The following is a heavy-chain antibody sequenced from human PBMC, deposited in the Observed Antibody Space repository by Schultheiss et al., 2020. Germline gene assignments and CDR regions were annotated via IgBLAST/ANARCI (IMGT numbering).Heavy chain of an antibody. D-gene: IGHD3-10*01. Sequence: ASVKVSCKASGYTFTNYGISWVRQAPGQGLEWMGWINPNSGGTNYAQKFQGRVTMTRDTSISTAYMELSRLRSDDTAVYYCAMGTSVLNVFDIWGQGTMVTVSS. V-gene: IGHV1-2*02. J-gene: IGHJ3*02. CDR1: GYTFTNYG. CDR3: AMGTSVLNVFDI. CDR2: INPNSGGT.